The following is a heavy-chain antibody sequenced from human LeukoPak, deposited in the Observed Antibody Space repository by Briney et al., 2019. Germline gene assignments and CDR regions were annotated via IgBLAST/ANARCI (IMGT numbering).Heavy chain of an antibody. V-gene: IGHV3-30*02. CDR1: GFTFSSYG. CDR3: AKELVVVAAKNAFDI. Sequence: GGSLRLSCAASGFTFSSYGMHWVRQAPGKGLEWVAFIRYDGSNKYYADSVKGRFTISRDNSKNTPYLQMNSLRAEDTAVYYCAKELVVVAAKNAFDIWGQGTMVTVSS. CDR2: IRYDGSNK. J-gene: IGHJ3*02. D-gene: IGHD2-15*01.